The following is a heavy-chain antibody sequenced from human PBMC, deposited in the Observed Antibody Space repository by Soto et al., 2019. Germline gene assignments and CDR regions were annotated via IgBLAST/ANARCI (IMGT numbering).Heavy chain of an antibody. CDR1: GGSVNISSYF. Sequence: PSGSMSLTSSASGGSVNISSYFWCWVRQPPGKGLEWIGSIYYSGSTYYNPSLRSRVTISVDTSKNQFSLKLSSVTAADTAVFYCARHYSSGSRNCFGPWGQGTLVTVSS. J-gene: IGHJ5*02. CDR2: IYYSGST. D-gene: IGHD6-19*01. CDR3: ARHYSSGSRNCFGP. V-gene: IGHV4-39*01.